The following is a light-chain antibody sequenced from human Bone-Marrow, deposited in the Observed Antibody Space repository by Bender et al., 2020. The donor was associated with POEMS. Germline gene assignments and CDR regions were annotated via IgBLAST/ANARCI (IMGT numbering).Light chain of an antibody. V-gene: IGLV1-44*01. Sequence: QSVLTQPPSASGTPGQRVTISCSGSRSNIGSNAVNWYQQLPGAAPKVVIYGNSRRPSEVPDRFSGSRSGTSASLAISGLQAEDEANYHCPSYTGSSSVIFGGGTNLTVL. CDR1: RSNIGSNA. CDR3: PSYTGSSSVI. CDR2: GNS. J-gene: IGLJ2*01.